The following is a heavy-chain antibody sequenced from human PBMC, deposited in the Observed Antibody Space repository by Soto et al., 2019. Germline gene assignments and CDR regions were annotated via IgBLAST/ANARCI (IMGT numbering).Heavy chain of an antibody. CDR3: ARPPNNGRAGVYGMDG. CDR1: GYTFTNYY. D-gene: IGHD2-8*01. V-gene: IGHV1-2*04. Sequence: QVQLVQSGSEVKKPGASVKVSCKASGYTFTNYYIHWVRQAPGQGLEWMGWIDGDSGDTKDSQKLQGWVTMTRDTSINTAYMELSRLTSDDTAVYYCARPPNNGRAGVYGMDGWGQGTTVTVSS. CDR2: IDGDSGDT. J-gene: IGHJ6*02.